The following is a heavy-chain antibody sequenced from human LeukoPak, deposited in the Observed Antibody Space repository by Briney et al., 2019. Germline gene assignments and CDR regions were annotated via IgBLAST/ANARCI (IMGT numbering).Heavy chain of an antibody. D-gene: IGHD2-15*01. CDR3: ARDGGYCSGGSCYDYYFDY. V-gene: IGHV3-48*01. Sequence: PGGSLRLSCAASGFTVSSNYMSWVRQAPGKGLEWVSYISSSSSTIYYADSVEGRFTISRDNAKNSLYLQMNSLRAEDTAVYYCARDGGYCSGGSCYDYYFDYWGQGTLVTVSS. J-gene: IGHJ4*02. CDR2: ISSSSSTI. CDR1: GFTVSSNY.